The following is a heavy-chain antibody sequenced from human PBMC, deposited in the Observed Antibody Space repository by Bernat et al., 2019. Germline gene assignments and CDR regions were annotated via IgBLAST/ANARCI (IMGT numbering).Heavy chain of an antibody. V-gene: IGHV3-74*01. J-gene: IGHJ4*02. CDR3: ARDTLYCTGGICYNEH. D-gene: IGHD2-8*02. Sequence: EVQLVESGGGLVQPGGSLRLSCAASGFSFSTYWMHWVRQAPGKGLVWVSRIKSDGSDTAYADSVKGRFTLSRDNAKNMLYLQMNSLRVEDTAVYYCARDTLYCTGGICYNEHWGQGTLVTVSS. CDR1: GFSFSTYW. CDR2: IKSDGSDT.